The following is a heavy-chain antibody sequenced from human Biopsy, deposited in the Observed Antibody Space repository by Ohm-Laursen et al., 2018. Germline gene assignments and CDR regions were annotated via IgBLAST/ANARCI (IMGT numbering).Heavy chain of an antibody. Sequence: TLSLTCTVSGGSISSSTPYYWAWLRQPPGQGLEWIGSIYNTETTFYNPSLKSRVTISVDTSTNQFSLKVSSVTAADTALYFCARHPTGFWFDPWGHGTLVTVSS. V-gene: IGHV4-39*01. CDR3: ARHPTGFWFDP. CDR2: IYNTETT. CDR1: GGSISSSTPYY. J-gene: IGHJ5*02.